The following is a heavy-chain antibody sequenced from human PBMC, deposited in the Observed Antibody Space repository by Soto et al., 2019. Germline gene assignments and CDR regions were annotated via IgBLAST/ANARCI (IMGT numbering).Heavy chain of an antibody. D-gene: IGHD2-21*01. CDR3: ARVMLLPNPAADF. CDR2: ISTRNGDT. Sequence: ASVKVSCKTSGYTFTTYGIIWVRQAPGQHLEWLGWISTRNGDTNYAQRFQGRVTLTTDTTTSTAYMELKDLRSDDTAVYFCARVMLLPNPAADFWGQGTPVTVSS. J-gene: IGHJ4*02. V-gene: IGHV1-18*04. CDR1: GYTFTTYG.